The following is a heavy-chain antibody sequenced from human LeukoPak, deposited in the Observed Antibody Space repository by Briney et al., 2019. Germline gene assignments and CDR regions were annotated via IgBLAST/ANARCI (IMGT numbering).Heavy chain of an antibody. J-gene: IGHJ4*02. D-gene: IGHD3-10*01. CDR1: GGTFSSYA. CDR2: IIPILGIA. Sequence: ASVKVSCKASGGTFSSYAISWVRQAPGQGLEWMGRIIPILGIANYAQKFQGRVTITADKSTSTAYMELSSLRSEDTAIYYCARGLSGGWAAVFDYWGQGTLVTVSS. CDR3: ARGLSGGWAAVFDY. V-gene: IGHV1-69*04.